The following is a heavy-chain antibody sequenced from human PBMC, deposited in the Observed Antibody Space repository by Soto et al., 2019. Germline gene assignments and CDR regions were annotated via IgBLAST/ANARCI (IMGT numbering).Heavy chain of an antibody. CDR2: IYYSGST. CDR3: ARDRTGTTGLDY. D-gene: IGHD1-1*01. J-gene: IGHJ4*02. V-gene: IGHV4-59*01. CDR1: GGSISSYY. Sequence: SETLSLTCTVSGGSISSYYWSWIRQPPGKGLEWIGYIYYSGSTNYNPSLKSRVTISVDTSKNQFSLKLSSVTAADTAVYYCARDRTGTTGLDYWGQGTQVTVSS.